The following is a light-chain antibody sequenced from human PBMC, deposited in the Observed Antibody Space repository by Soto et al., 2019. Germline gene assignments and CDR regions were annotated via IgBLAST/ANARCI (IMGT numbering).Light chain of an antibody. CDR3: QQTDSLPTT. V-gene: IGKV1-12*01. Sequence: IQLTQSPSSLSASVGDRAPITCRASQDISNYLAWYQQKAGKAPKVLIYAASTLQSGVPSRFSGSGFATHFTLTISSLQTEDFATYYCQQTDSLPTTFGQGTRLEI. CDR1: QDISNY. J-gene: IGKJ5*01. CDR2: AAS.